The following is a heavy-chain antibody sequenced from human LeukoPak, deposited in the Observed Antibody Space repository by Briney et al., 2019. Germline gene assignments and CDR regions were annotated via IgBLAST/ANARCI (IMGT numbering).Heavy chain of an antibody. CDR3: ARLGFGELFPYY. CDR1: GYSFTTYW. CDR2: IDPSDSYT. J-gene: IGHJ4*02. D-gene: IGHD3-10*01. V-gene: IGHV5-10-1*01. Sequence: GESLKISCKGSGYSFTTYWISWVRQMPGKGPEWMGRIDPSDSYTNYSPSFQGHVTISADKSISTAFLQWSSLKASDTAMYYCARLGFGELFPYYWGQGTLVTVSS.